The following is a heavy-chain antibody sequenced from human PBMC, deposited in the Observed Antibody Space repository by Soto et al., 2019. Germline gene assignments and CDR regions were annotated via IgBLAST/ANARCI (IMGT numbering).Heavy chain of an antibody. CDR2: LDYEEGER. J-gene: IGHJ4*02. D-gene: IGHD4-17*01. CDR3: AAGVTTFDY. CDR1: GTSLSGLP. Sequence: GASVKVSCKVSGTSLSGLPMHWVRQAPGKGLEWTGSLDYEEGERSFAHRFQGRLTVTEDTSTDTAYMELSSLMSEDTAVYYCAAGVTTFDYWGQGTLVTVSS. V-gene: IGHV1-24*01.